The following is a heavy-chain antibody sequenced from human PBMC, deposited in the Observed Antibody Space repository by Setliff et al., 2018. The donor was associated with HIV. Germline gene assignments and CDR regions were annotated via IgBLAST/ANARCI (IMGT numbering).Heavy chain of an antibody. CDR3: ARITTVGAFDI. CDR2: INHSGST. V-gene: IGHV4-34*01. D-gene: IGHD1-1*01. Sequence: SETLSLTCAVYGGSFSGYYWSWIRQPPGKGLEWIGEINHSGSTNYNPSLKSRVTISVDTSKNQFSLKLSSVTAADTAVYYCARITTVGAFDIWGQGTMVTVSS. CDR1: GGSFSGYY. J-gene: IGHJ3*02.